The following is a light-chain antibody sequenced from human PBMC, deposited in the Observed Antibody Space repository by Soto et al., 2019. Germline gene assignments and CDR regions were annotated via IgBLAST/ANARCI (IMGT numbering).Light chain of an antibody. CDR3: QQYGATVT. Sequence: EIVLTQSPGTLSLSPGEGATLSCRASQGVSSSYLAWYQHKPGQAPRLLIYGASSRASAIADRFSGSGSGSDFTVTINRLEPEDFAVYSCQQYGATVTFGPGTKVDLK. CDR2: GAS. V-gene: IGKV3-20*01. CDR1: QGVSSSY. J-gene: IGKJ3*01.